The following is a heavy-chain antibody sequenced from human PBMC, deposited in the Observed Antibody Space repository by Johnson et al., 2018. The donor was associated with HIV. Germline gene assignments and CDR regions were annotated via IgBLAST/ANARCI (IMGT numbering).Heavy chain of an antibody. Sequence: QVQLVESGGGLVKPGGSLRLSCAASGFTFSNAWMSWVRQAPGKGLEWVTFIRYDGSNNYYADSVKGRFTISRDTSKNTLYLQMNSLRPEDTAGYYCASDGWELLGVAACDVWGQGTMVTVSS. D-gene: IGHD1-26*01. CDR1: GFTFSNAW. V-gene: IGHV3-30*02. CDR3: ASDGWELLGVAACDV. J-gene: IGHJ3*01. CDR2: IRYDGSNN.